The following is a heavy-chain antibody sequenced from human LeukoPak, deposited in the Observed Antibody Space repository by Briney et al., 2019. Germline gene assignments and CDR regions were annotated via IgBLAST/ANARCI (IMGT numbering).Heavy chain of an antibody. CDR1: GDTFSSYA. V-gene: IGHV1-2*02. Sequence: ASVKVSCKASGDTFSSYAISWVRQAPGQGLEWMGWINPNSGGTNYAQKFQGRVTMTRDTSISTAYMELSRLRSDDTAVYYCARDLRYFDWTIGPNWFDPWGQGTLVTVSS. CDR3: ARDLRYFDWTIGPNWFDP. D-gene: IGHD3-9*01. CDR2: INPNSGGT. J-gene: IGHJ5*02.